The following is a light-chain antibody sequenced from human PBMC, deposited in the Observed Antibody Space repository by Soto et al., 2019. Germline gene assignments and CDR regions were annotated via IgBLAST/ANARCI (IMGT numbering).Light chain of an antibody. CDR2: EVN. CDR3: SSYPSVGTPSAI. J-gene: IGLJ2*01. Sequence: QSALTQPPSVSGSPGQSVTISCTGTSSDVGSYNRVSWYQQPPGTAPKLMIYEVNNRPSGVPDRFSGSKSGNTASLTISGLPAEDEADYYCSSYPSVGTPSAIFGGGTKVTVL. V-gene: IGLV2-18*02. CDR1: SSDVGSYNR.